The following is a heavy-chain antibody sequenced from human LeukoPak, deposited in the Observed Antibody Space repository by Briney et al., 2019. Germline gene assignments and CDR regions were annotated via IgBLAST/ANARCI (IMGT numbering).Heavy chain of an antibody. CDR1: GGSFSGYY. D-gene: IGHD6-13*01. V-gene: IGHV4-34*01. CDR3: ARVSSSWYLVYYFYMDV. CDR2: INHSGST. Sequence: PSETLSLTCAVYGGSFSGYYWSWIRQPPGKGLEWIGEINHSGSTNYNPSLKSRVTISVDTSKNQFSLKLSSVTAADTAVYYCARVSSSWYLVYYFYMDVWGKGTTVTVSS. J-gene: IGHJ6*03.